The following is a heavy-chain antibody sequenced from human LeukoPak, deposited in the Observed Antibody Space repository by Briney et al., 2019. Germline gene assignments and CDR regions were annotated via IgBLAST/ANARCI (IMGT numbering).Heavy chain of an antibody. J-gene: IGHJ4*02. V-gene: IGHV3-7*01. CDR3: ARLRITMVRGVIAPEFFDY. D-gene: IGHD3-10*01. CDR1: GFTFSSYW. Sequence: GGSLRLSCAASGFTFSSYWMSWVRQAPGKGLEWVANIKQDGSEKYYVDSVKGRFTISRDNAKNSLYLQMNSLRAEDTVVYYCARLRITMVRGVIAPEFFDYWGQGTLVTVSS. CDR2: IKQDGSEK.